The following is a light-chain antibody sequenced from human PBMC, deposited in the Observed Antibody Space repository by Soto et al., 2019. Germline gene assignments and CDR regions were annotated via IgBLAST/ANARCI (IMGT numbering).Light chain of an antibody. Sequence: QSALTQPASVSGSPGQSITISCTGTSSDVGSYNYVSWYQHHPGKAPQLIIYEVNNRPSGVSDRFSGSKSGNTASLTISGLQAEDEADFYCSSYASSNTYVFGSGTKVTVL. V-gene: IGLV2-14*01. CDR2: EVN. CDR1: SSDVGSYNY. CDR3: SSYASSNTYV. J-gene: IGLJ1*01.